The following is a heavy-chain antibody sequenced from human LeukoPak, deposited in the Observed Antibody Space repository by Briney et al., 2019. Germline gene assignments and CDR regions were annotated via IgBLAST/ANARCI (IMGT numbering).Heavy chain of an antibody. CDR3: ARDLWFGESQGYYYGMDV. CDR2: ISSSGSTI. J-gene: IGHJ6*02. Sequence: PGGSLRLSCAASGYTVSDKPMTWIRQAPGKGLEWVSYISSSGSTIYYADSVKGRFTISRDNAKNSLYLQMNSLRAEDTAVYYCARDLWFGESQGYYYGMDVWGQGTTVTVSS. V-gene: IGHV3-11*01. CDR1: GYTVSDKP. D-gene: IGHD3-10*01.